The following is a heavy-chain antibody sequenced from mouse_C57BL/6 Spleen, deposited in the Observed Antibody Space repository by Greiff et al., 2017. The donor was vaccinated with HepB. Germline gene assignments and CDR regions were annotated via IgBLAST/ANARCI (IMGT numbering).Heavy chain of an antibody. D-gene: IGHD1-1*01. CDR3: ARDGTTVVAPY. CDR2: INPSSGYT. J-gene: IGHJ3*01. Sequence: QVHVKQSGAELAKPGASVKLSCKASGYTFTSYWMHWVKQRPGQGLEWIGYINPSSGYTKYNQKFKDKATLTADKSSSTAYMQLSSLTYEDSAVSYCARDGTTVVAPYWGQGTLVTVSA. V-gene: IGHV1-7*01. CDR1: GYTFTSYW.